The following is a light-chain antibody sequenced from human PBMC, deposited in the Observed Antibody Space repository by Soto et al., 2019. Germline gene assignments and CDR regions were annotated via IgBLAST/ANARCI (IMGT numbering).Light chain of an antibody. CDR2: GAS. J-gene: IGKJ1*01. V-gene: IGKV3-20*01. CDR1: QSVSSSY. Sequence: EIVLTQSPGTLSLSPGERATLSCRASQSVSSSYLAWYQQKPGQAPRLLIYGASSSATGIPDRFSGSGSGTDFTLTISRLEPEDCAVYYCEQYGSSPPWTCGQGTKVEIK. CDR3: EQYGSSPPWT.